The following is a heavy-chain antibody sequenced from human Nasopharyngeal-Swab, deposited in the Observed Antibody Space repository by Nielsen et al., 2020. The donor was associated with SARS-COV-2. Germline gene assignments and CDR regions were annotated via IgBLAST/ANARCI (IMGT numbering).Heavy chain of an antibody. CDR1: GFTFESYG. V-gene: IGHV3-23*01. CDR3: AKDPSAAMDV. Sequence: AGSLRLSCEASGFTFESYGMTWVRQAPGKGLEWVSTISGSGDNTHYADSVRGRFTISRDNSQRTVLLQMTSLRAEDTALYYCAKDPSAAMDVWGKGTTVIVSS. D-gene: IGHD6-13*01. J-gene: IGHJ6*03. CDR2: ISGSGDNT.